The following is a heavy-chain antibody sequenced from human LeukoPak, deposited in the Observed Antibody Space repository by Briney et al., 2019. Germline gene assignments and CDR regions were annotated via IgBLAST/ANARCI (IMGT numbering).Heavy chain of an antibody. Sequence: GGPLTLSCAASGFTFTKFWMQWVRRAPGRGAVWVSCINSDGTSTSYADSVRGRFTISRDNAKNMLYLQMNSLRAEDTAVYYCARGQDYGDYVFDYWGQGTLVTVSS. CDR2: INSDGTST. J-gene: IGHJ4*02. V-gene: IGHV3-74*01. D-gene: IGHD4-17*01. CDR1: GFTFTKFW. CDR3: ARGQDYGDYVFDY.